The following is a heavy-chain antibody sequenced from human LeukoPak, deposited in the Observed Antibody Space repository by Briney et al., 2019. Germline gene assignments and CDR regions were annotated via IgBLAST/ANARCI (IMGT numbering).Heavy chain of an antibody. CDR3: ARRRGYSYGPLDY. J-gene: IGHJ4*02. CDR1: GGSFSGYY. D-gene: IGHD5-18*01. V-gene: IGHV4-34*01. Sequence: SETLSLTCAVYGGSFSGYYWSWIRQPPGKGLEWIGEINHSGSTNYNPSLKSRVTISVDTSKNQFSLKPSSVTAADTAVYYCARRRGYSYGPLDYWGQGTLVTVSS. CDR2: INHSGST.